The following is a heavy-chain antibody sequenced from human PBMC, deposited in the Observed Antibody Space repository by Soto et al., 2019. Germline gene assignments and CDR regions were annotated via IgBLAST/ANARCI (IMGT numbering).Heavy chain of an antibody. D-gene: IGHD3-10*01. CDR3: ARDPQLFWFGGLEYPFFAY. J-gene: IGHJ4*01. CDR1: RYTFTSYS. Sequence: GASVKVSCKASRYTFTSYSFSWVRQASGQGLEWMGWISTHNGKTKYAQKVQGRVTMTTDTSTSTAYMELRSLRSDGTAVYYCARDPQLFWFGGLEYPFFAYWGHGSLVTVSS. CDR2: ISTHNGKT. V-gene: IGHV1-18*01.